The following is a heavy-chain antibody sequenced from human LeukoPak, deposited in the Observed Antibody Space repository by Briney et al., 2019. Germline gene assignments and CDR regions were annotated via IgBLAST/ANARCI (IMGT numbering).Heavy chain of an antibody. J-gene: IGHJ6*03. V-gene: IGHV3-23*01. CDR3: VSAGPYYYDSSGYFLSYYYYYYMDV. Sequence: GGSLRLSCAASGFTLSNYAMNWVRQAPGKGLEWVSGISGSAGGTYYTDSVKGRFTISRDNSKNTLYLQMNSLRAEDTAVYYCVSAGPYYYDSSGYFLSYYYYYYMDVRGKGTTVTVSS. CDR2: ISGSAGGT. D-gene: IGHD3-22*01. CDR1: GFTLSNYA.